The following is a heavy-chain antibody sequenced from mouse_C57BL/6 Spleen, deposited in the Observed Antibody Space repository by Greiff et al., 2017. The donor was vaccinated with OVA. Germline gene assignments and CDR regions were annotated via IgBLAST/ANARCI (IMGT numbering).Heavy chain of an antibody. J-gene: IGHJ2*01. CDR1: GFTFSDYG. V-gene: IGHV5-17*01. Sequence: EVQRVESGGGLVKPGGSLKLSCAASGFTFSDYGMHWVRQAPEKGLEWVAYISSGSSTIYYADTVKGRFTISRDNAKNTLFLQMTSLRSEDTAMYYCASRGVVNFDYWGQGTTLTVSS. CDR3: ASRGVVNFDY. D-gene: IGHD1-1*01. CDR2: ISSGSSTI.